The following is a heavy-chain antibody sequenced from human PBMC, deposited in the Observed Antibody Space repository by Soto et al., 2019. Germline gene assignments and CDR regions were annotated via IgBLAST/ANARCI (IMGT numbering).Heavy chain of an antibody. V-gene: IGHV4-39*01. J-gene: IGHJ4*02. CDR1: GDSITSSSFY. Sequence: SETLSLTCTVSGDSITSSSFYWGWIRQPPGKGLEWIGHIFHTGATYQNPTLKSRLRMSVDTSKNQFSLNLSSVTATDTAVYYCARRRIVPTTNFDYWGQGTLVTVSS. CDR2: IFHTGAT. D-gene: IGHD1-26*01. CDR3: ARRRIVPTTNFDY.